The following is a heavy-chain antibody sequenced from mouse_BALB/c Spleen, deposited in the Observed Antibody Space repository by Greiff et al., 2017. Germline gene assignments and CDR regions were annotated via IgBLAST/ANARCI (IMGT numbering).Heavy chain of an antibody. Sequence: EVKLVESGGGLVQPKGSLKLSCAASGFTLNTYAMNWVRQAPGKGLEWVARIRSKSNNYATYYADSVKDRFTISRDDSQSMLYLQMNNLKTEDTAMYYCVRHRTGTFDYWGQGTTLTVSS. CDR2: IRSKSNNYAT. CDR1: GFTLNTYA. V-gene: IGHV10-1*02. J-gene: IGHJ2*01. D-gene: IGHD4-1*01. CDR3: VRHRTGTFDY.